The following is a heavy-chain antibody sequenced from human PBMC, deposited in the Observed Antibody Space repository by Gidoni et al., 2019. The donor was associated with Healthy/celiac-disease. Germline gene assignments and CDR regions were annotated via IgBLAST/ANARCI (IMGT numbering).Heavy chain of an antibody. V-gene: IGHV3-23*01. CDR1: GSTFSSYA. D-gene: IGHD6-19*01. CDR3: AKDRRGAVAGLDY. CDR2: ISGSGGST. Sequence: EVSLLESGGVLVQPGGSLRLSCAASGSTFSSYAMSWVRQAPGKGLEWVSAISGSGGSTYYADSVKGRFTISRDNSKDTLYLQMNSLRAEDTAVYYCAKDRRGAVAGLDYWGQGTLVTVSS. J-gene: IGHJ4*02.